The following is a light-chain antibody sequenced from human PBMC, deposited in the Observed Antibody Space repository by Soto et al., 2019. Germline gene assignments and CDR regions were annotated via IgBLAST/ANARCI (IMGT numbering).Light chain of an antibody. CDR2: EVA. Sequence: QSVLTQPASVSGSPGQSITISCAGTSSDIGSHNLVSWYQHHPDKAPKLLIYEVADRPSGVSDRFSGSKSGNTVSLTISGLRAEDEAAYYCSSYTSITTYVFGTGTKV. V-gene: IGLV2-14*02. CDR3: SSYTSITTYV. J-gene: IGLJ1*01. CDR1: SSDIGSHNL.